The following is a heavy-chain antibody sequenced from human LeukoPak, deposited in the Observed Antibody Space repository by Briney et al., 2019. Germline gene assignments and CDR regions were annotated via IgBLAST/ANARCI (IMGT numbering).Heavy chain of an antibody. CDR2: IYYRGTT. J-gene: IGHJ6*03. D-gene: IGHD4-17*01. V-gene: IGHV4-39*07. Sequence: PSETLSLTCTVSGGSISSSSYYWGWIRQPPGKGLEWIGNIYYRGTTYYNPSLKSRVTISVDTSKNQFSLKLSSVTAADTAVYYCARRDYGDYEGYMDVWGKGTTVTISS. CDR3: ARRDYGDYEGYMDV. CDR1: GGSISSSSYY.